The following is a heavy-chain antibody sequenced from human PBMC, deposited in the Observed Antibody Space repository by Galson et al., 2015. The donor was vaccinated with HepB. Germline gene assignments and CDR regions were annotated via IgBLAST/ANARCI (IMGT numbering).Heavy chain of an antibody. CDR2: INPSGGST. D-gene: IGHD3-3*01. Sequence: SVKVSCKASGYTFTSYYMHWVRQAPGQGLEWMGIINPSGGSTSYAQKFQGRVTMTRDTSTSTVYMELSSLRSEDTAVYYCARDPTYYDLWSAVPYYYYGMDVWGQGTTVTVSS. V-gene: IGHV1-46*01. J-gene: IGHJ6*02. CDR1: GYTFTSYY. CDR3: ARDPTYYDLWSAVPYYYYGMDV.